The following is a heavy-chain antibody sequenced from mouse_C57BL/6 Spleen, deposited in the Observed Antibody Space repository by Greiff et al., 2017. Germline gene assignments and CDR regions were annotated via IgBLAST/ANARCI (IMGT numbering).Heavy chain of an antibody. CDR3: TQPHWNWYYFDY. V-gene: IGHV1-5*01. D-gene: IGHD4-1*01. Sequence: VQLQQSGTVLARPGASVKMSCKTSGYTFTSYWMHWVKQRPGQGLEWIGAIYPGNSDTSYNQKFKGKAKLTAVTSASTAYMELSSLTNEDSAVYYCTQPHWNWYYFDYGGHGTTLAVSS. CDR1: GYTFTSYW. CDR2: IYPGNSDT. J-gene: IGHJ2*01.